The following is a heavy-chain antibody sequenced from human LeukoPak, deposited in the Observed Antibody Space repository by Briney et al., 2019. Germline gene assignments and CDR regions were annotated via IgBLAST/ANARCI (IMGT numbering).Heavy chain of an antibody. J-gene: IGHJ4*02. CDR1: GGSISSYY. Sequence: SETLSLTCSVSGGSISSYYWSWIRQPPGKGLEWIGYIYYSGSTKYNPSLKSRATISVDTSKNQFSLKLSSVTAADTAVYNCATDNSYGSGSYYTWGQGTLVTVSS. V-gene: IGHV4-59*01. D-gene: IGHD3-10*01. CDR3: ATDNSYGSGSYYT. CDR2: IYYSGST.